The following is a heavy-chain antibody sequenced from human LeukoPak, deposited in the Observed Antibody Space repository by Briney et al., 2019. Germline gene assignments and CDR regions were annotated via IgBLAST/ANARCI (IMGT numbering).Heavy chain of an antibody. Sequence: SETLSLTCTVSGCSISSSSYYWGWIRQPPGKGLDRIGVIYYRGSTYYNPSLNSRVPMSVDTSKSQYSLKLSSLTAADTAVYYCARFDKEYSSSWYGYYYYYYYMDVWGKGTTVTISS. CDR3: ARFDKEYSSSWYGYYYYYYYMDV. V-gene: IGHV4-39*01. D-gene: IGHD6-13*01. CDR2: IYYRGST. CDR1: GCSISSSSYY. J-gene: IGHJ6*03.